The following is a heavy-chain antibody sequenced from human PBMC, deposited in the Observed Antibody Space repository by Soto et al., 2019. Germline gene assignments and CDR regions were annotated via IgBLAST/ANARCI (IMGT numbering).Heavy chain of an antibody. Sequence: QLQLQESGPGLVKPSETLSLTCTVSGGSISSSSYYWGWIRQPPGKGLEWIGSIYYSGSTYYNPSLKSRVTLSVDTSKNQFSLKLSSVTAADPAVYYCARQPYCSRTSCYPFSNWFDPWGQGTLVTVSS. D-gene: IGHD2-2*01. CDR3: ARQPYCSRTSCYPFSNWFDP. CDR1: GGSISSSSYY. CDR2: IYYSGST. V-gene: IGHV4-39*01. J-gene: IGHJ5*02.